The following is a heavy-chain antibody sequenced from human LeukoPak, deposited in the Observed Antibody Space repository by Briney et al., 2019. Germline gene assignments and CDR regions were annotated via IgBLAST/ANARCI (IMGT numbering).Heavy chain of an antibody. Sequence: GGSLRLSCAASGFTFSSYSMNWVRQAPGKGLEWVSSISSSSSYIYYADSVKGRFTISRDNAKNTLYLQMNSLRAEDTAVYYCARERRDGFDYWGQGTLVTVSS. CDR1: GFTFSSYS. D-gene: IGHD5-24*01. J-gene: IGHJ4*02. CDR2: ISSSSSYI. V-gene: IGHV3-21*01. CDR3: ARERRDGFDY.